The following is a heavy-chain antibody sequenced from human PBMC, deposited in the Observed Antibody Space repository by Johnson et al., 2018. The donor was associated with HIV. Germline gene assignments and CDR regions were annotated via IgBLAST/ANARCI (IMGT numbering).Heavy chain of an antibody. CDR2: IRWNSGTI. D-gene: IGHD6-6*01. V-gene: IGHV3-9*01. J-gene: IGHJ3*02. Sequence: VQLVESGGGLVQPGRSLRLSCAASGFTFDDFAMHWVRQAPGKGLAWVSGIRWNSGTIAYADSVKGRFTISRANSKNTLYLQMNSLRAEDTAVYYCATLSLIAAPDPFDIWGQGTMVTVSS. CDR1: GFTFDDFA. CDR3: ATLSLIAAPDPFDI.